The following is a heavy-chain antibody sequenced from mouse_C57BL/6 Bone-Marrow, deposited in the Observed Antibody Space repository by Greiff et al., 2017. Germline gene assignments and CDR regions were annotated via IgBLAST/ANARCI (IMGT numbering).Heavy chain of an antibody. V-gene: IGHV1-22*01. CDR1: GYTFTDYN. D-gene: IGHD1-1*01. Sequence: EVHLVESGPELVKPGASVKMSCKASGYTFTDYNMHWVKQSHGKSLEWIGYINPNNGGTSYNQKFKGKATLTVNKSSSTAYMELRSLTSEESAVYYCARGPYYYALYYFDYWGQGTTLTVSS. CDR2: INPNNGGT. CDR3: ARGPYYYALYYFDY. J-gene: IGHJ2*01.